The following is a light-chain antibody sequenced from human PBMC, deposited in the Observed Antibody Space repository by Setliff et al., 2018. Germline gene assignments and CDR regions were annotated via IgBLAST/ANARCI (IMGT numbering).Light chain of an antibody. J-gene: IGLJ1*01. V-gene: IGLV1-44*01. CDR3: AAWDDSLNGYV. Sequence: VLTQPPSASGTPGQRVTISCSGSSSNIGTNTVNWYQPLPGTAPKLLIYNNNQRPSGVPDRFSGSKSGTSASLAISGLQSEDEADYYCAAWDDSLNGYVFGTGTKVTV. CDR1: SSNIGTNT. CDR2: NNN.